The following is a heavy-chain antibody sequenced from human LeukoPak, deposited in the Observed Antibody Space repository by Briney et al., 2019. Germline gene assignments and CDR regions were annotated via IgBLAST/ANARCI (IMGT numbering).Heavy chain of an antibody. CDR1: GGTFSSYA. V-gene: IGHV1-69*13. CDR3: ARDGSWGSKFSDFSSGYWFDP. D-gene: IGHD3-3*01. CDR2: IIPIFGTA. J-gene: IGHJ5*02. Sequence: ASVKVSCKASGGTFSSYAISWVRQAPRQGLEWMGGIIPIFGTANYAQKFQGRVTITADESTSTAYMELSSLRSEDTAVYYCARDGSWGSKFSDFSSGYWFDPWGQGTLVTVSS.